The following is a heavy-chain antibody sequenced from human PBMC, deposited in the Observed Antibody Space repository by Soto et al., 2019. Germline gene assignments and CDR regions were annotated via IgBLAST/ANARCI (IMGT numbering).Heavy chain of an antibody. CDR3: ARPSKEWLANDAFDI. CDR1: GGSISNSY. CDR2: IFRTGST. D-gene: IGHD6-19*01. V-gene: IGHV4-59*08. J-gene: IGHJ3*02. Sequence: QVQLQESGPGLVKSSETLSLTCTVSGGSISNSYWSWIRQPPGKGLEWFGFIFRTGSTNYSPSVKSRVTISGDTSKNQFSLNLRSVTAADTAVYYCARPSKEWLANDAFDIWGQGTMVTVSS.